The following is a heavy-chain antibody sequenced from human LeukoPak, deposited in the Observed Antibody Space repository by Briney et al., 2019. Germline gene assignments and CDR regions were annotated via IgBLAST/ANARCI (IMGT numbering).Heavy chain of an antibody. CDR2: ISSSSSYI. V-gene: IGHV3-21*01. CDR3: ARSSAWMDYYDSSGYYYLGY. D-gene: IGHD3-22*01. J-gene: IGHJ4*02. CDR1: GFTFSSYS. Sequence: GESLKISCAASGFTFSSYSMNWVRQAPGKGLEWVSSISSSSSYIYYADSVKGRFTISRDNAKNSLYLQMNSLRAEDTAVYYCARSSAWMDYYDSSGYYYLGYWGQGTLVTVSS.